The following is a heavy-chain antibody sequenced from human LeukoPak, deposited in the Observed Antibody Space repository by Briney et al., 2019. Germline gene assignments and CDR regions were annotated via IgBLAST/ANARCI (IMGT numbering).Heavy chain of an antibody. CDR1: GYSFSTYL. Sequence: GESLKISCKASGYSFSTYLIAWVREMSGEGLEWMGIIYPGDSDTRYSPSFQGQVTMSVDKSISTAYLQWSSLKASDTAMYYCARLGYCSSASCYYGMDVWGQGTTVTVSS. CDR2: IYPGDSDT. CDR3: ARLGYCSSASCYYGMDV. J-gene: IGHJ6*02. V-gene: IGHV5-51*01. D-gene: IGHD2-2*01.